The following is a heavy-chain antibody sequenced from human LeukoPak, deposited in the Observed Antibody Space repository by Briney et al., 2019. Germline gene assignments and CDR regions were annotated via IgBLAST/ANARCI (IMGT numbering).Heavy chain of an antibody. Sequence: GGSLRLSCAASGFPFSSYWMSWVRQAPGKGLEWVANIKPDGSEKSYVDSVKGRFTISRDNAKNSLYLQMNSLRAEDTAVYYCARGEMAGYWGQGTLATVSS. J-gene: IGHJ4*02. CDR2: IKPDGSEK. V-gene: IGHV3-7*05. CDR3: ARGEMAGY. D-gene: IGHD5-24*01. CDR1: GFPFSSYW.